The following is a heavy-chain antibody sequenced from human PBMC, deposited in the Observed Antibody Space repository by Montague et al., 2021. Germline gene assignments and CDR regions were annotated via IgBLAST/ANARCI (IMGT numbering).Heavy chain of an antibody. Sequence: SETLSLTYTVSGDSISSKYFWSWVRQPLGKGLEWIGEIYHRTTSYSPSLKGRLTVSMDTSKNQFSLKLSSVTAADTAIYYCAVGSESAWELLHHWGQGILVTVSS. CDR3: AVGSESAWELLHH. V-gene: IGHV4-4*02. J-gene: IGHJ5*02. CDR1: GDSISSKYF. CDR2: IYHRTT. D-gene: IGHD1-26*01.